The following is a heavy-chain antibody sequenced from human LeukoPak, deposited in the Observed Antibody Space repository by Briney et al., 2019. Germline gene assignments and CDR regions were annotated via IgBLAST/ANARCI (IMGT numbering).Heavy chain of an antibody. Sequence: GGSLRLSCAAPGFTFSSYAMSWVRQAPGKGLEWVSAISGSGGSTYYADSVKGRFTISRDNSKNTLYLQMNSLRAEDTAVYYCAKDLYGSAPAPGYFQHWGQGTLVTVSS. V-gene: IGHV3-23*01. J-gene: IGHJ1*01. CDR3: AKDLYGSAPAPGYFQH. CDR1: GFTFSSYA. D-gene: IGHD2-2*01. CDR2: ISGSGGST.